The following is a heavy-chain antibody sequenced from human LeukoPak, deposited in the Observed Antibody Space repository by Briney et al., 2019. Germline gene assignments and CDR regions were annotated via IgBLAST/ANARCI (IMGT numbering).Heavy chain of an antibody. D-gene: IGHD3-10*01. J-gene: IGHJ4*02. CDR3: ARGQDRLRYYGSGSYVY. V-gene: IGHV4-34*01. CDR1: GGSFSGYY. CDR2: INHSGST. Sequence: PSETLSLTCAVYGGSFSGYYWSWIRQPPGKGLEWIGEINHSGSTNYNPSLKSRVTISVDTSKNQFSLKLSSVTAADTAVYYCARGQDRLRYYGSGSYVYWGQGTLVTVSS.